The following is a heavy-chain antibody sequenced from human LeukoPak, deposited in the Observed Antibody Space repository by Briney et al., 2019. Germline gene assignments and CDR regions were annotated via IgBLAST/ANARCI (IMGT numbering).Heavy chain of an antibody. CDR2: IKQDGSEK. D-gene: IGHD3-22*01. CDR1: GFTFSSYW. J-gene: IGHJ4*02. CDR3: AGDRTYYDSSGYSKFGY. Sequence: GGSLRLSCAASGFTFSSYWMSWVRQAPGKGLEWVANIKQDGSEKYYVDSVKGRFTISRDNAKNSLYLQMNSLRAEDTAVYYCAGDRTYYDSSGYSKFGYWGQGTLVTVSS. V-gene: IGHV3-7*01.